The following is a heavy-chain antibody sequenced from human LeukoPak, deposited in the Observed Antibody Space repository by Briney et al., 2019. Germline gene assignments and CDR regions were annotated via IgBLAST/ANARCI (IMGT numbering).Heavy chain of an antibody. CDR2: IYPGDSDT. J-gene: IGHJ3*02. Sequence: GESLKISCKGSGYSFTSYWIGWVRQMPGKGLEWMGIIYPGDSDTRYSPSFQGQVTISADKSISTAYLQWSSLKASDTAMYYCARLDLYCSSTSCYTRGAFDIWGQGTMVTVSS. V-gene: IGHV5-51*01. CDR1: GYSFTSYW. CDR3: ARLDLYCSSTSCYTRGAFDI. D-gene: IGHD2-2*02.